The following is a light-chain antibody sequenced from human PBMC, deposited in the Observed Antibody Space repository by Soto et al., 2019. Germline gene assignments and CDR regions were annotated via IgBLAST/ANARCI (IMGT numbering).Light chain of an antibody. CDR1: SSDVGNYNL. CDR2: EVS. J-gene: IGLJ3*02. V-gene: IGLV2-23*02. CDR3: GSYAGRSTFV. Sequence: ALTQPASVSGSPGQSITISCTGTSSDVGNYNLVSWYQHHPGKAPKLMIYEVSKWPSGVSNRFSGSKSDNTASLTISGLQAEDEADYYCGSYAGRSTFVFGGGTKLTVL.